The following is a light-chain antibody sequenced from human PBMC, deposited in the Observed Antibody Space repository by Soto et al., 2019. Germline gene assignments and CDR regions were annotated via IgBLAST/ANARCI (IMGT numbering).Light chain of an antibody. CDR2: GAY. Sequence: EIVMTQSPATVSVSPGERATLSCRASQNVNSNLAWYQQKPGQPPRLLIYGAYTRATGVPARFSGSGSGTEFTLTINSLQSEDFATYYCQQGYNFPRAFGQGTRVEI. V-gene: IGKV3-15*01. CDR1: QNVNSN. CDR3: QQGYNFPRA. J-gene: IGKJ1*01.